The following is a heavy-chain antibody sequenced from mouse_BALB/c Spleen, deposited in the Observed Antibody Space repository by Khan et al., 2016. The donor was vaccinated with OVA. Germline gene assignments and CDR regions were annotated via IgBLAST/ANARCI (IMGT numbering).Heavy chain of an antibody. CDR1: GYTFTNHW. V-gene: IGHV1-69*02. D-gene: IGHD2-4*01. CDR3: TRELRLYYYAMDF. J-gene: IGHJ4*01. CDR2: IYPSDDYT. Sequence: QVQLQQSGAELVRPGSSAKLSCKASGYTFTNHWINWVKQRPGQGLEWIGNIYPSDDYTNYNENFKDKATLTVDKSSSTAYMQLISPTSEDSAVYYCTRELRLYYYAMDFWGQGTSVTVSS.